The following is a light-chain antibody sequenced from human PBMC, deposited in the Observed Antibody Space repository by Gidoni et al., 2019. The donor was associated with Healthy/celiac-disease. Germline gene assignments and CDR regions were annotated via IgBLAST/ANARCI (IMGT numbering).Light chain of an antibody. J-gene: IGLJ2*01. CDR2: DVS. CDR3: SSYTSSSTPVV. Sequence: QSALYQPTSVSGAPVQSTTISCTGTNSDVGGYNSVAWYQQHPGKAPKLMIYDVSNRPSGGSNRFSGSKSGNTASLTISGLQSEDKAYYYCSSYTSSSTPVVFGGGTKLTVL. CDR1: NSDVGGYNS. V-gene: IGLV2-14*01.